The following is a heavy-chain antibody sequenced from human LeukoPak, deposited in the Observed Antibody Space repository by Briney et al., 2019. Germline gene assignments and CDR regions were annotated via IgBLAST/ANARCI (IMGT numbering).Heavy chain of an antibody. Sequence: GGSLRLSCAASGFTFSDYYMSWIRQAPGKGLEWVSYISSSGSTIYYADSVRGRFTISRDNAKNSLYLQMNSLRAEDTAVYYCARDSSGYLGDAFDIWGQGTMVTVSS. D-gene: IGHD3-22*01. CDR1: GFTFSDYY. J-gene: IGHJ3*02. V-gene: IGHV3-11*04. CDR3: ARDSSGYLGDAFDI. CDR2: ISSSGSTI.